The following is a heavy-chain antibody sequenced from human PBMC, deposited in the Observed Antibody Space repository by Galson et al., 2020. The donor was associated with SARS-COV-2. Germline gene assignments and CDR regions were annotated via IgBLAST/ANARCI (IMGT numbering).Heavy chain of an antibody. J-gene: IGHJ4*02. CDR3: AKDRGYSSSSHFDY. CDR1: GFTFSSYC. V-gene: IGHV3-30*02. Sequence: GGSLSLSCAASGFTFSSYCTHWVRHAPGKGLEWVAFIRYDGSNKYYADSVKGRVTSSRDNSKNTLYLQMNSLRAEDTAVYYCAKDRGYSSSSHFDYWGQGTLVTVSS. CDR2: IRYDGSNK. D-gene: IGHD6-6*01.